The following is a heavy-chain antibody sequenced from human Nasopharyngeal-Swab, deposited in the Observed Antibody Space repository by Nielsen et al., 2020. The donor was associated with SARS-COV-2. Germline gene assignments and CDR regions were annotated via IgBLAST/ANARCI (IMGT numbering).Heavy chain of an antibody. CDR1: GFTVRSNY. D-gene: IGHD4-23*01. J-gene: IGHJ6*02. V-gene: IGHV3-66*01. CDR2: LYVGGST. CDR3: ARDRQHYGGNFVRSGGMDV. Sequence: GESLKISCAASGFTVRSNYMTWVRQAPGKGLEWLSVLYVGGSTYYADSVKDRVTISRDNSKNTLYLHMNSLRAEDTAVYYCARDRQHYGGNFVRSGGMDVWGQGTTVTVSS.